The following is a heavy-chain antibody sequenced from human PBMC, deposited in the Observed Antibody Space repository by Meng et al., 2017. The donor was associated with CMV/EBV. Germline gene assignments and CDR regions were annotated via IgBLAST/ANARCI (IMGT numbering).Heavy chain of an antibody. D-gene: IGHD6-19*01. Sequence: TVSGGSISSGDYYWSWIRQPPGKGLEWIGYIYCSGSTYYTPSLKSRVTISVDTSKNQFSLKLSSVTAADTAVYYCARAWGSGGDFDYWGQGTLVTVSS. V-gene: IGHV4-30-4*01. CDR2: IYCSGST. J-gene: IGHJ4*02. CDR1: GGSISSGDYY. CDR3: ARAWGSGGDFDY.